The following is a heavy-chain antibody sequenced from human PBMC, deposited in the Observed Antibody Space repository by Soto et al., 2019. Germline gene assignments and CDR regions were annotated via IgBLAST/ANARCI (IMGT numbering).Heavy chain of an antibody. Sequence: EVQLVESGGGLVQPGGSLRLSCAASGFTFSSYSMSWVRQTPGKGLEWVSHISGGSSLIYYADSVKGRFTISRDNAENSLYLQMNSLRAEDTAVYYCATRSRGYSGYVKYWGQGPVVTVSS. CDR3: ATRSRGYSGYVKY. CDR2: ISGGSSLI. V-gene: IGHV3-48*01. CDR1: GFTFSSYS. D-gene: IGHD5-12*01. J-gene: IGHJ4*02.